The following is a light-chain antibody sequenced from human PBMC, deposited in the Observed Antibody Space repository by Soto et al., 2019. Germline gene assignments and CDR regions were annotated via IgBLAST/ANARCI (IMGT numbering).Light chain of an antibody. CDR3: QHYGTSAL. V-gene: IGKV3-20*01. CDR1: QSVSDSY. CDR2: GS. Sequence: EIVLTQFPGTLSLSPGERATLSCRASQSVSDSYLAWYQQKPGQAPRLLIYGSSRATGIPDRFSGSGSGTDFALSISRLEPEDVAVYYCQHYGTSALFGPGTRVDIK. J-gene: IGKJ3*01.